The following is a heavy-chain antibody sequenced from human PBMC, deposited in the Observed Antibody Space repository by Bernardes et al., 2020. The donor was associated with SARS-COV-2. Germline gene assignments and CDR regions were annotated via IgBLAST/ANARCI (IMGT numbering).Heavy chain of an antibody. V-gene: IGHV3-74*01. CDR2: INSDGSST. CDR1: GFTFSTYW. D-gene: IGHD1-26*01. CDR3: ARSGYSGSYMA. J-gene: IGHJ5*02. Sequence: GGSLFLSCAASGFTFSTYWMHWVRQAPGKGLVWVSRINSDGSSTTYADSVKGRFTISRDNAQNTLYLQMNSLRAEDTAVYYCARSGYSGSYMAWGQGTMVTVSS.